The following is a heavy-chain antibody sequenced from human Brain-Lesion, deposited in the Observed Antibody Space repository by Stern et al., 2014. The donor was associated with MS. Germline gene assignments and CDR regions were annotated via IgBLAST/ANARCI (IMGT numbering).Heavy chain of an antibody. J-gene: IGHJ4*02. CDR1: GFTFSDHY. V-gene: IGHV3-72*01. CDR2: SRNKPNSYTT. CDR3: ARGFHSFAS. Sequence: EVHLVESGGGLVRPGGSLRLSCAVSGFTFSDHYMDWVRQAPGKGLEWVGRSRNKPNSYTTEYAASVKGRFTVSRDDSKNLLYLQMNSLKTDDTAVYYCARGFHSFASWGQGTLVTVSS.